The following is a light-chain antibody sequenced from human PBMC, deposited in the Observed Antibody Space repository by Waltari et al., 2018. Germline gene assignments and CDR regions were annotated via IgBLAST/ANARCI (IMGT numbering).Light chain of an antibody. CDR1: QSISGY. CDR2: ATS. J-gene: IGKJ4*01. V-gene: IGKV1-39*01. CDR3: QQSYRTPPLT. Sequence: DIQMTQSPYSLSASVGDRVTITCRASQSISGYLNWYQQKPGKAPKVLIYATSSLQSGVPSTFSGSGSGTDFSLTITSLQPEDFATYYCQQSYRTPPLTFGGGTKVEIK.